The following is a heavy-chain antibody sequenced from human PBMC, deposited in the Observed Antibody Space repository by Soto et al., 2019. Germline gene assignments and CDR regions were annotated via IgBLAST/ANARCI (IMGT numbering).Heavy chain of an antibody. CDR2: ISGSGGST. J-gene: IGHJ4*02. CDR1: GFTFSSYA. D-gene: IGHD3-22*01. CDR3: AKENLSDYYDSSGYSYFDY. Sequence: PGGSLRLSCAASGFTFSSYAMSWVRQAPGKGLEWVSAISGSGGSTYYADSVKGRFTISRDNSKNTLYLQMNSLRAEDTAVYYCAKENLSDYYDSSGYSYFDYWGQGTLVTVSS. V-gene: IGHV3-23*01.